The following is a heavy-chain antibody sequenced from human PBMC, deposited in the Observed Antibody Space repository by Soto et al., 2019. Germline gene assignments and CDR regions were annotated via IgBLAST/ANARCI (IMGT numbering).Heavy chain of an antibody. J-gene: IGHJ4*02. CDR1: GCNFDTYW. CDR3: ARLLGYSFGHQEFFDY. V-gene: IGHV5-51*01. Sequence: GESLKISCTGSGCNFDTYWIGWVRQMAGKGLEWMGIIYPGDFDTRYSQSFQGHFTMSVDKSINTAYLQWNNLETSDTAIYYCARLLGYSFGHQEFFDYWGQGTPATVSS. D-gene: IGHD5-18*01. CDR2: IYPGDFDT.